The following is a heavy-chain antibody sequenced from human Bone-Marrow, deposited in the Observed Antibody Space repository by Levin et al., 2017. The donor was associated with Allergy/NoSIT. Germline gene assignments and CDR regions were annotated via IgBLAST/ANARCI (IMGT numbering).Heavy chain of an antibody. Sequence: GGSLRLSCTASGFTFGDYAMSWFRQAPGKGLEWVGFIRSKAYGGTTEYAASVKGRFTISRDDSKSIAYLQMNSLKTEDTAVYYCTRKSMVRGKFPVIDYWGQGTLVTVSS. J-gene: IGHJ4*02. D-gene: IGHD3-10*01. CDR1: GFTFGDYA. CDR3: TRKSMVRGKFPVIDY. V-gene: IGHV3-49*03. CDR2: IRSKAYGGTT.